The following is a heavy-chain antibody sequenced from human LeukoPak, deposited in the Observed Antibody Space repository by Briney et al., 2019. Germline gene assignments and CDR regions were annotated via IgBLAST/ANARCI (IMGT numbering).Heavy chain of an antibody. CDR2: LYTGDNT. CDR1: GFTVSGLC. Sequence: GGSLRLSCAASGFTVSGLCMSWVRQAPGKGLEWVAFLYTGDNTYYADSVKDRFTISRDNSKNTLYLQMNSLRAEDTAVYYCARDGGSGSPLGGHQCYGMDVWGQGTTVTVSS. D-gene: IGHD3-10*01. V-gene: IGHV3-66*01. CDR3: ARDGGSGSPLGGHQCYGMDV. J-gene: IGHJ6*02.